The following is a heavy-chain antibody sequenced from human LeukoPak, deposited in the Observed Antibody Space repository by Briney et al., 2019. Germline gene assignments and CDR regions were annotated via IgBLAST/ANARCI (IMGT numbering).Heavy chain of an antibody. J-gene: IGHJ4*02. D-gene: IGHD6-19*01. V-gene: IGHV4-34*01. Sequence: SETLSLTCAVYGGSFSGYYWSWIRQPPGKGLEWVGEINHSGSTNYNPSLKSRVTISVDTSKNQFSLKLSSVTAADTAVYYCASGAPGYSSGRVDYWGQGTLVTVSS. CDR2: INHSGST. CDR3: ASGAPGYSSGRVDY. CDR1: GGSFSGYY.